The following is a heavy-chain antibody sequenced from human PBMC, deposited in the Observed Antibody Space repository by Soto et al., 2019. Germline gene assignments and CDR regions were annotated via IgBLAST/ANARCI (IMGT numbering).Heavy chain of an antibody. V-gene: IGHV1-18*01. Sequence: QVQLVQSGAEVKKPGASVKVSCKASGYTFTSYGISWVRQAPGQGLEWMGWISAYNGNTNYAQKRQGRLAMTSDTATSTAYRELRSLRSDDTAVYYCARDLRSVDTAMVATNYYYYGMDVWGQGTTVTVSS. CDR3: ARDLRSVDTAMVATNYYYYGMDV. D-gene: IGHD5-18*01. J-gene: IGHJ6*02. CDR1: GYTFTSYG. CDR2: ISAYNGNT.